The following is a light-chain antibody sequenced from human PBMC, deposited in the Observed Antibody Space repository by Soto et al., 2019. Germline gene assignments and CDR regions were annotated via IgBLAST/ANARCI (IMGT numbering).Light chain of an antibody. Sequence: SYELTQPPSVSVSPGQTARITCSGDALPKQYAYWYQQKPGQAPVVVIYKDNERPSGIPERFSGSSSGTTVTLTISGVQAEDEADYYCQSADSSGTDWIGVFGGGTKLTVL. CDR1: ALPKQY. CDR3: QSADSSGTDWIGV. CDR2: KDN. J-gene: IGLJ3*02. V-gene: IGLV3-25*03.